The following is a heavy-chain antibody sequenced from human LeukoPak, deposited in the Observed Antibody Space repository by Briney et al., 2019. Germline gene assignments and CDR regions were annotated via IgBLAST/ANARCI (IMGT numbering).Heavy chain of an antibody. J-gene: IGHJ6*03. D-gene: IGHD3-10*01. Sequence: GESLKISCKSSGYSFTTYWIGWVRQMPGKGLEWMGIIYPGDSDTRYSPSFQGQVTISADKSISTAYLQWSSLKASDTAMYYCARQGRGYYYYYYMDVWGKGTTVTVSS. CDR3: ARQGRGYYYYYYMDV. CDR1: GYSFTTYW. V-gene: IGHV5-51*01. CDR2: IYPGDSDT.